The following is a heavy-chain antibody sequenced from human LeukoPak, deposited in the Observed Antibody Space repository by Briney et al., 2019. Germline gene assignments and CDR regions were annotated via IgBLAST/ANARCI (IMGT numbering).Heavy chain of an antibody. J-gene: IGHJ5*02. Sequence: GRSLRLSCAASGFTFSLSVMHWVRQAPGKGLERVAFIWYDGSNKYYADSVKGRFTISRDNSKNTLFLQMNSLRAEDTAVYYCARQEARNWFDPWGQGTLVTVSS. CDR3: ARQEARNWFDP. CDR2: IWYDGSNK. CDR1: GFTFSLSV. V-gene: IGHV3-33*01.